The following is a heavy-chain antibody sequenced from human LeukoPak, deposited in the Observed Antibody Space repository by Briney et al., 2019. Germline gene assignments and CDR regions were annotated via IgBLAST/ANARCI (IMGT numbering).Heavy chain of an antibody. J-gene: IGHJ6*02. V-gene: IGHV4-59*01. Sequence: PSETLSLTCTVSGGSISSYYWSWIRQPPGKGLEWIGYIYDSGSTNYNPSLKSRVTISVDTSKNQFSLKLSSVTAADAAVYYCARGGSGYDSFYYYGMDVWGQGTTVTVSS. D-gene: IGHD5-12*01. CDR1: GGSISSYY. CDR3: ARGGSGYDSFYYYGMDV. CDR2: IYDSGST.